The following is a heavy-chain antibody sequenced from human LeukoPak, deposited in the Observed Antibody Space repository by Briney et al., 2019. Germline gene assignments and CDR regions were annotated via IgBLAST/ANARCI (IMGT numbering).Heavy chain of an antibody. V-gene: IGHV3-7*01. CDR1: GFTFSSYW. D-gene: IGHD2-2*01. CDR3: ASGGGEYQLLPDAFDI. Sequence: GGSLRLSCAASGFTFSSYWMSWVRQAPGKGLEWAANIKQDGSEKYYVDSVKGRFTISRDNAKNSLYLQMNSLRAEDTAVYYCASGGGEYQLLPDAFDIWGQGTMVTVSS. J-gene: IGHJ3*02. CDR2: IKQDGSEK.